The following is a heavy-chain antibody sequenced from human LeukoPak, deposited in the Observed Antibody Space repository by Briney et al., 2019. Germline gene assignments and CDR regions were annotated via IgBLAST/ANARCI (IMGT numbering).Heavy chain of an antibody. CDR2: IYPRGST. Sequence: SETLSLTCAVSGGSISSGSYSWSWIRQPPGKGLEWIGYIYPRGSTYYNPSLKSRVILSLDKSANQFSLNLSSVTAADTAVYYCAREQGWEQYSSSDNWFDPWGQGTLVTVSS. CDR1: GGSISSGSYS. V-gene: IGHV4-30-2*01. CDR3: AREQGWEQYSSSDNWFDP. J-gene: IGHJ5*02. D-gene: IGHD6-6*01.